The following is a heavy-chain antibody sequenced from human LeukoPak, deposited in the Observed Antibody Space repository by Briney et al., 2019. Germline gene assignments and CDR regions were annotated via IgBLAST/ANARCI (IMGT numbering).Heavy chain of an antibody. D-gene: IGHD6-19*01. J-gene: IGHJ3*02. Sequence: SETLSLTCTVSGGSISSYYWSWIRQPPGKGLEWIGYIYYSGSTNYNPSLKSRVTISVDTSKNQFSLKLSSVTAADTAVYYCARDQWLGLEAFDIWGQGTMVTVSS. CDR1: GGSISSYY. V-gene: IGHV4-59*01. CDR2: IYYSGST. CDR3: ARDQWLGLEAFDI.